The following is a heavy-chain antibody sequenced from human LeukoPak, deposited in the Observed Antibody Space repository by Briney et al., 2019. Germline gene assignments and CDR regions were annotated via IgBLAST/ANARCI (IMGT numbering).Heavy chain of an antibody. J-gene: IGHJ5*02. Sequence: PGGSLRLSCAASGFTFSSYSMNWVRQAPGKGLEWVSSISSSSYIYYADSVKGRFTISRDTSKNTLYLQMNSLRPEDTAVYYCARITLVGHSGWDNWFDPWGQGTLVTVSS. D-gene: IGHD6-19*01. CDR1: GFTFSSYS. CDR3: ARITLVGHSGWDNWFDP. CDR2: ISSSSYI. V-gene: IGHV3-21*01.